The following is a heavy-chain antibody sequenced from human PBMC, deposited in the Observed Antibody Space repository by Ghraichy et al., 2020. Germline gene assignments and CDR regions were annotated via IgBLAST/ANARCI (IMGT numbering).Heavy chain of an antibody. V-gene: IGHV2-5*02. J-gene: IGHJ4*02. CDR1: GFSLSTSGVG. CDR3: AHRGRGYALWYFDY. D-gene: IGHD6-25*01. Sequence: SGPTLVKPTQTLTLTCTFSGFSLSTSGVGVGWIRQPPGKALEWLALIYWDDDKRYSPSLKSRLTITKDTSKNQVVLTMTNMDPVDTATYYCAHRGRGYALWYFDYWGQGTLVTVSS. CDR2: IYWDDDK.